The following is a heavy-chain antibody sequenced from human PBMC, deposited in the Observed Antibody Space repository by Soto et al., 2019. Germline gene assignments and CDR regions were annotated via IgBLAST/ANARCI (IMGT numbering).Heavy chain of an antibody. D-gene: IGHD3-10*01. CDR3: ARRADGPPDRGLKAFDY. Sequence: GESLKISCKGSGYSFTSYWIGWVRQMPGKGLEWMGIIYPGDSDTRYSPSFQGQVTISADKSISTAYLQWSSLKASDTAVYYCARRADGPPDRGLKAFDYWGQGTLVTVSS. V-gene: IGHV5-51*01. CDR2: IYPGDSDT. CDR1: GYSFTSYW. J-gene: IGHJ4*02.